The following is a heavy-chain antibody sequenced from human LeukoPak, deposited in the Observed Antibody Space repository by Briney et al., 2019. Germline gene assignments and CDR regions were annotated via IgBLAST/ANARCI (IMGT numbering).Heavy chain of an antibody. CDR3: ARYEEYSRSWDY. CDR1: GGPFSGYY. Sequence: SETLSLTCADYGGPFSGYYWSWIRQPPGKGLEWIGEINDSGSVNHSPSLKSRVTISVDTSKNQFSLKLRSVTAADTAIYFCARYEEYSRSWDYWGRGTLVTVSS. CDR2: INDSGSV. J-gene: IGHJ4*02. V-gene: IGHV4-34*01. D-gene: IGHD6-6*01.